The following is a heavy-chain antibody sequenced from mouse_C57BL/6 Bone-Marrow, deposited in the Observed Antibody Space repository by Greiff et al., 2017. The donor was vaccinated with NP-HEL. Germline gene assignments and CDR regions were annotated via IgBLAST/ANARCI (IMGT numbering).Heavy chain of an antibody. J-gene: IGHJ3*01. V-gene: IGHV1-64*01. CDR1: GYTFTSYW. CDR3: ARERYDYDAWFAY. Sequence: VQLQQPGAKLVKPGASVKLSCKASGYTFTSYWMHWVKQRPGQGLEWIGMIHPNSGSTNYNEKFKSKATLTVDKSSSTAYMQLSSLTSEDSAVYYCARERYDYDAWFAYWGQGTLVTVSA. CDR2: IHPNSGST. D-gene: IGHD2-4*01.